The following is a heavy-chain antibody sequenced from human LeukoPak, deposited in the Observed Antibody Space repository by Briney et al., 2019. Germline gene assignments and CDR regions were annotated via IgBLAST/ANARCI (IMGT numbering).Heavy chain of an antibody. CDR2: IYYSGTT. D-gene: IGHD5-18*01. Sequence: SETLSLTCTVSGGSISSSPYYWGWIRQPPGKGLEWIGSIYYSGTTHYNPSLESRVTISVDTSKNQFSLKLASVPAADTAIYYCAKGAGGFSYYNWFDPWGQGTPVTVSS. CDR1: GGSISSSPYY. J-gene: IGHJ5*02. CDR3: AKGAGGFSYYNWFDP. V-gene: IGHV4-39*07.